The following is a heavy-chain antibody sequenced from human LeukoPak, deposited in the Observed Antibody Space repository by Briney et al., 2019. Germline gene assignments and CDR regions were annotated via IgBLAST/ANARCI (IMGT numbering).Heavy chain of an antibody. J-gene: IGHJ4*02. CDR1: GFTFSSYA. Sequence: GGPLRLSCAASGFTFSSYAMHWVRQAPGKGLEWVAVISYDGSNKYYADSVKGRFTISRDNSKNTLYLQMNSLRAEDTAVYYCARAQWERPYYYGSGSYYPFDYWGQGTLVTVSS. CDR3: ARAQWERPYYYGSGSYYPFDY. V-gene: IGHV3-30*04. CDR2: ISYDGSNK. D-gene: IGHD3-10*01.